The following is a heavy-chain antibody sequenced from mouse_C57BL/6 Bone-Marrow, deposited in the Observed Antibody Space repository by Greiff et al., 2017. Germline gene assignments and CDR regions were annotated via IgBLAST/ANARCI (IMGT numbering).Heavy chain of an antibody. CDR1: GYTFTSYW. J-gene: IGHJ4*01. CDR2: IHPNSGST. Sequence: QVQLQQPGAELVKPGASVKLSCKASGYTFTSYWMHWVKQRPGQGLEWIGMIHPNSGSTNYHEKFKSKATLTVDKSSSTAYMQLSSLTSEDSAIYYCAREGCYYAMDDWGQGTSVTVSS. V-gene: IGHV1-64*01. CDR3: AREGCYYAMDD.